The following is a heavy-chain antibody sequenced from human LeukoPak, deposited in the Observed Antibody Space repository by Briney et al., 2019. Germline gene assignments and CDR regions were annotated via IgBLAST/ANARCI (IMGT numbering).Heavy chain of an antibody. CDR3: TENVDTAMVEFDY. J-gene: IGHJ4*02. V-gene: IGHV3-73*01. CDR2: IRSKANSYAT. CDR1: GFTFSGSA. D-gene: IGHD5-18*01. Sequence: PGGSLRLSXAASGFTFSGSAMHWVRQASGKGLEWVGRIRSKANSYATAYAASVTGRFTISRDDSKNTAYLQMNSLKTEDTAVYYCTENVDTAMVEFDYWGQGTLVTVSS.